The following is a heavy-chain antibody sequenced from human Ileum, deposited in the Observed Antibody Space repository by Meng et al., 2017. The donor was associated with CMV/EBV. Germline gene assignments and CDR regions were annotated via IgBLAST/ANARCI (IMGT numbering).Heavy chain of an antibody. Sequence: QGHLPQWGPGLLKPSETLSLTRAVYGGSLRGHYCNWIRQSPGNGLQWIAEINHVGRTNSNPSLASRVTISQDTSKNQCSLKLNSVTVADSAVYYCARGLFRYPAYFDLWGQGTLVTVSS. CDR1: GGSLRGHY. D-gene: IGHD3-16*02. V-gene: IGHV4-34*01. CDR2: INHVGRT. CDR3: ARGLFRYPAYFDL. J-gene: IGHJ4*02.